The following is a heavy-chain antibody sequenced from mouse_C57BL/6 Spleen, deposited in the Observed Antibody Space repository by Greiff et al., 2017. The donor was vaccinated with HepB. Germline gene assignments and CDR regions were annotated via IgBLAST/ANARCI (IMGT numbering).Heavy chain of an antibody. Sequence: VQLQQPGAELVKPGASVKLSCKASGYTFTSYWMHWVKQRPGRGLEWIGRIDPNSGGTKYNEKFKSKATLTVDKPSSTAYRQLSSLTSEDSAVDYCAREGVTAQATFDYWGQGTTLTVSS. D-gene: IGHD3-2*02. J-gene: IGHJ2*01. CDR1: GYTFTSYW. CDR3: AREGVTAQATFDY. CDR2: IDPNSGGT. V-gene: IGHV1-72*01.